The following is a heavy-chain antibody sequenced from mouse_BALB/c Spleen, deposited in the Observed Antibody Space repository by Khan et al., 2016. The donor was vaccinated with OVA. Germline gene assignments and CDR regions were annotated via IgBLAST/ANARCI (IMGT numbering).Heavy chain of an antibody. Sequence: QVQLKESGPGLVAPSQSLSITCTISGFSLTNYGVHWVRQPPGKGLEWLVVIWSDGSTTYNSALKSRLTITKDNSKSQVFLKMNSLQSEDTAVYFCARQPYYHYNIMDYWGQGTSVNVSS. J-gene: IGHJ4*01. V-gene: IGHV2-6-1*01. CDR3: ARQPYYHYNIMDY. CDR2: IWSDGST. D-gene: IGHD2-10*01. CDR1: GFSLTNYG.